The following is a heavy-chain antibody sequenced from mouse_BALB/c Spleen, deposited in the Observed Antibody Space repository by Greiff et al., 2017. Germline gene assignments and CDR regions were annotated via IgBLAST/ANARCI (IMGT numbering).Heavy chain of an antibody. V-gene: IGHV5-9-4*01. CDR2: ISSGGSYT. J-gene: IGHJ2*01. CDR3: ARYDGYFDY. D-gene: IGHD2-3*01. CDR1: GFTFSSYA. Sequence: EVHLVESGGGLVKPGGSLKLSCAASGFTFSSYAMSWVRQSPEKRLEWVAEISSGGSYTYYPDTVTGRFTISRDNAKNTLYLEMSSLRSEDTAMYYCARYDGYFDYWGQGTTLTVSS.